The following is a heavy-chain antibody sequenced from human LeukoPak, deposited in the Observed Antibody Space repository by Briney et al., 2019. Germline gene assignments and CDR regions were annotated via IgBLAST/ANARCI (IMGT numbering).Heavy chain of an antibody. Sequence: PGGSLRLSCAASGFTFDDYAMHWVRQAPGKGLEWVSGISWNSGSIGYADSVKGRFTISRDNAKNSLYLQMNSLRAEDTALYYCAKDLFTMVRGVLKSWGQGTLVTVS. CDR3: AKDLFTMVRGVLKS. CDR2: ISWNSGSI. CDR1: GFTFDDYA. J-gene: IGHJ4*02. D-gene: IGHD3-10*01. V-gene: IGHV3-9*01.